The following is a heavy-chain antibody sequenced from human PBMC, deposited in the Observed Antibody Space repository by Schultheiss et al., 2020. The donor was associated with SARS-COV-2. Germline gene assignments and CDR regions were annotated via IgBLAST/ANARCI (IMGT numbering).Heavy chain of an antibody. D-gene: IGHD2-8*01. V-gene: IGHV3-23*01. CDR3: ARTIYCTNGVCYYDYGMDV. CDR1: GFTFSSYA. J-gene: IGHJ6*02. CDR2: ISGSGGST. Sequence: GGSLRLSCAASGFTFSSYAMSWVRQAPGKGLEWVSAISGSGGSTYYADSVKGRFTISRDNSKNTLYLQMNSLRAEDTAVYYCARTIYCTNGVCYYDYGMDVWGQGTTVTVSS.